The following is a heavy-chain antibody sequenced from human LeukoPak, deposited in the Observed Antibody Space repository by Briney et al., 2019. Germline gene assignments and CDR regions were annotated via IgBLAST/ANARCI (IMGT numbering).Heavy chain of an antibody. CDR1: GYTFTSYY. V-gene: IGHV1-46*01. CDR3: ARSIPGALNSMDV. J-gene: IGHJ6*02. D-gene: IGHD6-13*01. Sequence: ASVTVSCKASGYTFTSYYMHWVRQAPGQGLEWMGIINPSGGSTSYAQKFQGRVTMTRDTSTRTVYMDLSNLRSEDTAVYYCARSIPGALNSMDVWGQGTTVTVSS. CDR2: INPSGGST.